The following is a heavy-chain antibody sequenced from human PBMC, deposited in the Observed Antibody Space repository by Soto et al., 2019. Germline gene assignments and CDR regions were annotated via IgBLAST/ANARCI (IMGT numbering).Heavy chain of an antibody. V-gene: IGHV3-33*08. Sequence: QVRLVESGGGVVQPGRSLRLSCAASGFTFRNFGFHWVRQAPGKGLEWVALVWYDGTNKYYAESLKGRVSISRDNSKNTLYLEMKSLRAEDTAVYYCARAGDIEGGPPPKNYAMYVWGQGTTVTVSS. CDR2: VWYDGTNK. J-gene: IGHJ6*02. CDR3: ARAGDIEGGPPPKNYAMYV. CDR1: GFTFRNFG. D-gene: IGHD5-12*01.